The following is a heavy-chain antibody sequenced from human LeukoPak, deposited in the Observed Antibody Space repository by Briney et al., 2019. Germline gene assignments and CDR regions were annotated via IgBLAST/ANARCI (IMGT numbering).Heavy chain of an antibody. D-gene: IGHD3-22*01. Sequence: SETLSLTCTVSGGSISSYYWSWIRQPPGKGLEWIGYIYYSGSTNYNPSLKSRVTISVDTSKNQFSLKLSSVTAADTAVYYCARDMNYDSSVGAFDIWGQGTMVTVSS. CDR2: IYYSGST. V-gene: IGHV4-59*01. CDR3: ARDMNYDSSVGAFDI. J-gene: IGHJ3*02. CDR1: GGSISSYY.